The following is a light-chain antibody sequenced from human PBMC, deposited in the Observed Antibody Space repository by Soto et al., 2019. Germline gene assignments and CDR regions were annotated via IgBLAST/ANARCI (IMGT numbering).Light chain of an antibody. CDR3: CSYAGSKSVV. V-gene: IGLV2-23*01. J-gene: IGLJ2*01. Sequence: QSVLTQPASVSGSPGQSITLSCTGTSTDVGNYNLVSWYQQHPGKAPKLIIYEGSKRPSGVSDRFSGSKSGNTASLTISGLQAEDEAHYHCCSYAGSKSVVFGGGTKVTVL. CDR1: STDVGNYNL. CDR2: EGS.